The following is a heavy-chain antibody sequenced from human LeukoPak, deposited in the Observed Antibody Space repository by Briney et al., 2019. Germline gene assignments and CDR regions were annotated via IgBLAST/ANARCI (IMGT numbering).Heavy chain of an antibody. CDR2: IYYSGST. Sequence: PSETPSLTCTVSGGSISSYYWSWIRQPPGKGLEWVGYIYYSGSTNYNPSLKSRVTISVDTSKNQFSLKLSSVTAADTAVYYCARHGQEYYDILTGKRGYFDYWGQGTLVTVSS. D-gene: IGHD3-9*01. CDR3: ARHGQEYYDILTGKRGYFDY. V-gene: IGHV4-59*08. CDR1: GGSISSYY. J-gene: IGHJ4*02.